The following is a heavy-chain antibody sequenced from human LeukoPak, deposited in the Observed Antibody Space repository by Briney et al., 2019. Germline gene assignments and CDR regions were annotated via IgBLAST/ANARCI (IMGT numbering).Heavy chain of an antibody. CDR3: AKEGGTSGSGRKYFDY. CDR1: EYTFSGSY. CDR2: IYPNSGDT. D-gene: IGHD3-10*01. J-gene: IGHJ4*02. Sequence: ASVKVPCKASEYTFSGSYIHWVRQAPGQGLEWMGWIYPNSGDTRYAQKFQGRVTMTGDTSITTAYMKLSRLTSDDTAVYYCAKEGGTSGSGRKYFDYWGPGTLVTVSS. V-gene: IGHV1-2*02.